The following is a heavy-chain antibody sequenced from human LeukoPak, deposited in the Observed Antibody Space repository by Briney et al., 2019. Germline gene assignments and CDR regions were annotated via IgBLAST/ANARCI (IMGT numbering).Heavy chain of an antibody. CDR1: GYTFTSYY. CDR2: INPSGGST. Sequence: ASVKVSCKASGYTFTSYYMHWVRQAPGQGLEWMGVINPSGGSTSYAQKFQGRVTMTRDTSTSTVYMELSSLRSEDTAVYYCARDSYYDILTGYSRNYYYGMDVWGQGTTVTVSS. J-gene: IGHJ6*02. V-gene: IGHV1-46*01. D-gene: IGHD3-9*01. CDR3: ARDSYYDILTGYSRNYYYGMDV.